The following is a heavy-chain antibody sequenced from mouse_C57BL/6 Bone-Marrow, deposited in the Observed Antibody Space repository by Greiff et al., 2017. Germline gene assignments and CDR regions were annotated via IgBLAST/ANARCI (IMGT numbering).Heavy chain of an antibody. V-gene: IGHV5-6*02. CDR1: GFTFSSYG. D-gene: IGHD2-4*01. CDR3: AREDYPFAY. J-gene: IGHJ3*01. CDR2: ISSGGSYT. Sequence: VKLVASGGDLVKPGGSLKLSCAASGFTFSSYGMSWVRQTPDKRLEWVATISSGGSYTYYPDSVKGRFTISRDNAKKTLYLQMSSLKSEDTAMYYCAREDYPFAYWGQGTLVTVSA.